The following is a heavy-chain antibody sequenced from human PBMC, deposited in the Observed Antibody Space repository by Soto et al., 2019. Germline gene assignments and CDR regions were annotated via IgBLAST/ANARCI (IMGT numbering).Heavy chain of an antibody. CDR2: IWYDGSNK. Sequence: PGGSLRLSCAASGFTFSSYGMHWVRQAPGKGLEWVAVIWYDGSNKYYADSVKGRFTISRDNSKNTLYLQMNSLRADDTGVYYCARRPENFWSGYPEAFDYWGPGTLVTVSS. CDR1: GFTFSSYG. D-gene: IGHD3-3*01. V-gene: IGHV3-33*01. J-gene: IGHJ4*02. CDR3: ARRPENFWSGYPEAFDY.